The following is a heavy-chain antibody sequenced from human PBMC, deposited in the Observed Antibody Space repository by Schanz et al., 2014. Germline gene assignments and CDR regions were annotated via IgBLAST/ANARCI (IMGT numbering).Heavy chain of an antibody. CDR3: ARDGHSSNWRSYFFYGLDV. CDR2: MNPNSGGT. J-gene: IGHJ6*02. Sequence: QVQLVQSGAEVKKPGASVKVSCKASGYTFTNYNINWVRQATGQGLEWMGWMNPNSGGTHYAQKFQGRVTMTRDTSISTAYMELSSLRSDDTAVYYCARDGHSSNWRSYFFYGLDVWGQGTTVTVSS. CDR1: GYTFTNYN. D-gene: IGHD6-13*01. V-gene: IGHV1-2*02.